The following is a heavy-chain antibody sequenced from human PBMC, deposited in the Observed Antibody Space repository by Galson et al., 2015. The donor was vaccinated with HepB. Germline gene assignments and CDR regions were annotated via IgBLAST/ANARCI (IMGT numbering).Heavy chain of an antibody. CDR2: ISGSGTRR. CDR1: GFTFSSYA. D-gene: IGHD3-16*02. Sequence: SLRLSCAASGFTFSSYAMSWVRQAPGKGLEWVSAISGSGTRRDYADSVRGRFTISRDKSTNTLSLQMNSLRVEGTAVYYCAKGPSDYVWGSSRNWFDPWGQGTLVTVSS. J-gene: IGHJ5*02. V-gene: IGHV3-23*01. CDR3: AKGPSDYVWGSSRNWFDP.